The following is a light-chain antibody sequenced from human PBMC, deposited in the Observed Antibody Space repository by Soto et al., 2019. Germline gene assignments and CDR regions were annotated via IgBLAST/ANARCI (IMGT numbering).Light chain of an antibody. CDR1: VLAKKY. Sequence: SYELTQPYSVSVSPGQTARITCSGDVLAKKYARWFQQKPGQAPVLVIYKDSERPSGIPERFSGSSSGTTVTLTISGAQVEDVADYYCYSAADNNRVFGGGTKVTVL. CDR3: YSAADNNRV. V-gene: IGLV3-27*01. CDR2: KDS. J-gene: IGLJ3*02.